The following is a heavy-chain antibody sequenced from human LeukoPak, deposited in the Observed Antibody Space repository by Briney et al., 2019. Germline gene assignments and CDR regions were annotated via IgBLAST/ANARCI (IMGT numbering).Heavy chain of an antibody. CDR2: ISYDGSNK. CDR3: AKESIAARPSYFDY. CDR1: GFTFSSYG. D-gene: IGHD6-6*01. V-gene: IGHV3-30*18. J-gene: IGHJ4*02. Sequence: PGGSLRLSCAASGFTFSSYGMHWVRQAPGKGPEWVAVISYDGSNKYYADSVKGRFTISRDNSKNTLYLQMNSLRAEDTAVYYCAKESIAARPSYFDYWGQGTLVTVSS.